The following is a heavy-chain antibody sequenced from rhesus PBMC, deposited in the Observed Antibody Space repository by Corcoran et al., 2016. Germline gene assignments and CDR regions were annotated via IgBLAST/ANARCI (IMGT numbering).Heavy chain of an antibody. CDR1: GGSISDDYY. V-gene: IGHV4-106*01. CDR2: IYGSGGGT. J-gene: IGHJ4*01. Sequence: QVQLQESGPGLVKPSETLSLTCAVSGGSISDDYYWSWIRQPPGKGLEWIGYIYGSGGGTNYNPSLKDRVTTAIYTSKNQFSLKLSSVTAADTAVYYCAREYSNYGYFDYWGQGVLVTVSS. CDR3: AREYSNYGYFDY. D-gene: IGHD4-23*01.